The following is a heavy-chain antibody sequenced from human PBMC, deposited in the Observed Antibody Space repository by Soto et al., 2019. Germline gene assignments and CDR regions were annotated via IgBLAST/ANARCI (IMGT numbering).Heavy chain of an antibody. CDR3: ARDGEGAISFDY. V-gene: IGHV3-30-3*01. D-gene: IGHD1-26*01. CDR2: ISYDGSNK. J-gene: IGHJ4*02. CDR1: GFTFSTYP. Sequence: QVQLVESGGGVVQPGRSLRLSCAASGFTFSTYPMHWVRQAPGKGLEWVAVISYDGSNKYYADSVKGRFTISRDNSKKPWYLQMNSLRAEDTAVYYCARDGEGAISFDYWGQGTLVTVSS.